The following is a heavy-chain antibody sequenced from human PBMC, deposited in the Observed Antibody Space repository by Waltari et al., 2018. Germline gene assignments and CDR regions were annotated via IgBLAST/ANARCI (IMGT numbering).Heavy chain of an antibody. Sequence: EVQLVESGGGLVQPGGSLRLSCAASGFTFSSYWMSWVRQAPGKGLEWVANIKQDGSEKYYVDSGKGGFIISRDNAKNSLYLQMNSLRAEDTAVYYCARVEDDYIWGSYLYWGQGTLVTVSS. CDR2: IKQDGSEK. D-gene: IGHD3-16*02. CDR3: ARVEDDYIWGSYLY. J-gene: IGHJ4*02. CDR1: GFTFSSYW. V-gene: IGHV3-7*01.